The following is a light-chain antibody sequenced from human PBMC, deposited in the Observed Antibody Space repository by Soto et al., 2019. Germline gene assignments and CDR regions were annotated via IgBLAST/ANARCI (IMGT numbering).Light chain of an antibody. CDR3: AVWDDTLDAWV. CDR2: INY. V-gene: IGLV1-44*01. CDR1: DSNIGSNT. Sequence: SVRTQAPSVSGIPGQSVTISCSGSDSNIGSNTVNWYQQLPGMAPKLLIYINYKRPSGVPDRFSASKSDTSASLAISGLQSEDEAHYYCAVWDDTLDAWVFGGGTKVTVL. J-gene: IGLJ3*02.